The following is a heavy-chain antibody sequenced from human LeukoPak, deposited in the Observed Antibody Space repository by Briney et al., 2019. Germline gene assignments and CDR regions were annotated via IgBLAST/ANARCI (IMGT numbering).Heavy chain of an antibody. CDR3: AREVVVTAIQAYYYYGMDV. J-gene: IGHJ6*02. D-gene: IGHD2-21*02. V-gene: IGHV1-69*06. Sequence: ASVKVSCKASGGTFSSYAISWVRQAPGQGLEWMGGIIPIFGTANYAQKFQGRVTITADKSTSTAYMELSSLRSEDTAVYYCAREVVVTAIQAYYYYGMDVWGQGTTVTVSS. CDR1: GGTFSSYA. CDR2: IIPIFGTA.